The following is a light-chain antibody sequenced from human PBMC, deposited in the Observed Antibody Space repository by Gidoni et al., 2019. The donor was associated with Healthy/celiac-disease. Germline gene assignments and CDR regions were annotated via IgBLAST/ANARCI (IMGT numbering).Light chain of an antibody. Sequence: QAVLTKPASLSASPGASASLTCTLRSGINVGTYRIYWYQQKPGSPPQYLLRYKSDSDKQQGSGVPSRFSGSTYASANAGILLISGLQSEDEADYYCMIWHSSAYVFGTGTKVTVL. CDR2: YKSDSDK. CDR1: SGINVGTYR. J-gene: IGLJ1*01. CDR3: MIWHSSAYV. V-gene: IGLV5-45*01.